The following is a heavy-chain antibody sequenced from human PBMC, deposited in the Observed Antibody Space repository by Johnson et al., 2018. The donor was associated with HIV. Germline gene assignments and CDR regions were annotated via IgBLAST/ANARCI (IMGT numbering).Heavy chain of an antibody. CDR2: IHSGGST. Sequence: QVQLVESGGGVVQPGRSLRLSCAASGFTFSSYAMHWVRQAPGKGLEWVSVIHSGGSTYYADSVKGRFTISRDNAKNSLYLQMNSLRAEDTAVYYCALNWGAEGAFDIWGQGTMVTVSS. CDR1: GFTFSSYA. CDR3: ALNWGAEGAFDI. D-gene: IGHD7-27*01. J-gene: IGHJ3*02. V-gene: IGHV3-NL1*01.